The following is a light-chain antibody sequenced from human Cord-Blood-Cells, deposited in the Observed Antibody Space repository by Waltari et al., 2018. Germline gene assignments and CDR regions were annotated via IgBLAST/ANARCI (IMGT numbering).Light chain of an antibody. CDR1: NLGDKY. CDR2: QDS. CDR3: QAWDSSTYV. V-gene: IGLV3-1*01. J-gene: IGLJ1*01. Sequence: SYELTQPPSVSVSPGQTASITCPGDNLGDKYACWYQQKPGQSPVLVIYQDSKRPSGIPERFSGSNSGNAATLTIGGPQAMDDAYYYCQAWDSSTYVFGTGTKVTVL.